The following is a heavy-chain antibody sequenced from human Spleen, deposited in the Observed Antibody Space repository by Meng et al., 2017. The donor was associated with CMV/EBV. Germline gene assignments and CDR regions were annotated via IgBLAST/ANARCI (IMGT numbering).Heavy chain of an antibody. Sequence: GGSLRLSCAASGFTFSSYAMSWVRQAPGKGLEWVSAISGSGGSTYYADSVKGRFTISRDNSKNTLYLQMNSLRAEDTAVYYCAKDKHYSGYDAGGFDYWGQGTLVTVSS. D-gene: IGHD5-12*01. J-gene: IGHJ4*02. V-gene: IGHV3-23*01. CDR2: ISGSGGST. CDR1: GFTFSSYA. CDR3: AKDKHYSGYDAGGFDY.